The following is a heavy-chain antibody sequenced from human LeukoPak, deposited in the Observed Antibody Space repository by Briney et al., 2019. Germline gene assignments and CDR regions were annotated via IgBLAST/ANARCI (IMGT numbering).Heavy chain of an antibody. CDR1: GYTFTSYD. CDR3: AKDHYDSSGYYYWDYYYYYMDV. CDR2: MNPNSGNT. Sequence: GASVKVSCKASGYTFTSYDINWVRQATGQGLEWMGWMNPNSGNTGYAQKFQGRVTITRNTSISTAYMELSSLRSEDTAVYYCAKDHYDSSGYYYWDYYYYYMDVWGKGTTVTISS. J-gene: IGHJ6*03. V-gene: IGHV1-8*03. D-gene: IGHD3-22*01.